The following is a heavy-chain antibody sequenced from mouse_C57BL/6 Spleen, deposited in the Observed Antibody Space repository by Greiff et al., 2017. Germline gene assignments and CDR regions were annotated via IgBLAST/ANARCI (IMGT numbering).Heavy chain of an antibody. V-gene: IGHV1-5*01. Sequence: EVQLQQSGTVLARPGASVKMSCKTSGYTFTSYWMHWVKQRPGKGLEWIGAIYPGNSDPSYNQKFKGKAKLTAVTSSSTAYMELSSLTNEDSAVYYCARTWDYLYAMDYWGQGTSVTVSS. J-gene: IGHJ4*01. CDR1: GYTFTSYW. CDR2: IYPGNSDP. CDR3: ARTWDYLYAMDY. D-gene: IGHD2-4*01.